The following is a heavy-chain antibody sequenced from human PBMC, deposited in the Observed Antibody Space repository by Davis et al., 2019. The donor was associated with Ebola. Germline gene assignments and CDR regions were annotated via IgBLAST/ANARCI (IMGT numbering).Heavy chain of an antibody. J-gene: IGHJ4*02. V-gene: IGHV3-23*01. CDR2: ISATGGAT. Sequence: GESLKISCAASGFTFSSYAMSWVRQAPGKGLQWVSTISATGGATYYADSVKGRFTISRDNAKDSLYLQMNSLRAEDTAVYYCARERGYNCFDCWGQGTLVTVSS. CDR3: ARERGYNCFDC. CDR1: GFTFSSYA. D-gene: IGHD5-12*01.